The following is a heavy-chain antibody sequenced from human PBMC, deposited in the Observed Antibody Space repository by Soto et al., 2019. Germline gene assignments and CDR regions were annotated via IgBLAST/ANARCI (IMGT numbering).Heavy chain of an antibody. D-gene: IGHD2-15*01. Sequence: QLQLQESGPGLVKPSETLSLTCTVSGGSISSSSYYWGWIRQPPGKGLEWIGSIYYSGSTYYNPSLKSRVTISVDTSKNQFSLKLSSVTAADTAVYYCATARGYCSGGSCYFDYWGQGTLVTVSS. CDR1: GGSISSSSYY. J-gene: IGHJ4*02. V-gene: IGHV4-39*01. CDR3: ATARGYCSGGSCYFDY. CDR2: IYYSGST.